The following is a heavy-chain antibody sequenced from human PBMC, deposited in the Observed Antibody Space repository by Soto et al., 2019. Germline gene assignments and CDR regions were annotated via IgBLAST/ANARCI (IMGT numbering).Heavy chain of an antibody. Sequence: SQTLSLTCAISGDSVSSNSAAWNWIRQSPSRGLEWLGRTYYRSKWYNDYAVSVKSRITINPDTSKNQFSLQLNSVTPEDTAVYYCARGACHGGDCYPNLSFDYWGQGTLVTVSS. CDR3: ARGACHGGDCYPNLSFDY. V-gene: IGHV6-1*01. J-gene: IGHJ4*02. CDR2: TYYRSKWYN. D-gene: IGHD2-21*02. CDR1: GDSVSSNSAA.